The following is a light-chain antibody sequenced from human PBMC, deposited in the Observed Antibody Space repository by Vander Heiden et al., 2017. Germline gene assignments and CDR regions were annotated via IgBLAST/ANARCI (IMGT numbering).Light chain of an antibody. CDR2: WAS. Sequence: DIVMTQSPDSLAVSLGERATMNCKSSQSVLYSSNNKNYLAWYQQKPGQPPKLLIYWASTRESGVPDRFSGSGSGTDFTLTISSLQAEDVAVYYCQQDDSTPITFGQGTRLEIK. CDR3: QQDDSTPIT. J-gene: IGKJ5*01. V-gene: IGKV4-1*01. CDR1: QSVLYSSNNKNY.